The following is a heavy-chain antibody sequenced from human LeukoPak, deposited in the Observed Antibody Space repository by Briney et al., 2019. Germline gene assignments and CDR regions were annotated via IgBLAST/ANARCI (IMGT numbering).Heavy chain of an antibody. V-gene: IGHV3-21*01. CDR2: ISSSSSYI. J-gene: IGHJ6*03. Sequence: SGGSLRLSCAASGFTFSSYSMNWVRQAPGKGLEWVSSISSSSSYIYYADSVKGRFTISRDNAKNSLYLQMNSLRAEDTAVYYCARGLGYDFWSGPYYYYYMDVWGKGTTVTVSS. CDR1: GFTFSSYS. CDR3: ARGLGYDFWSGPYYYYYMDV. D-gene: IGHD3-3*01.